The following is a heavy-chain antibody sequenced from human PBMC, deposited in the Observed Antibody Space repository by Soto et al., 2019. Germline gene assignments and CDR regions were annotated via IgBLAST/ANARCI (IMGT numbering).Heavy chain of an antibody. CDR3: ARVRRYCSHSSCYHNYFDF. J-gene: IGHJ4*02. CDR1: GYNFTTYS. CDR2: VSGYNVNT. V-gene: IGHV1-18*01. Sequence: QVRVVQSGAEVKKHGASVKVSCKASGYNFTTYSIAWVRQAPGQGLEWMGWVSGYNVNTNYAQNLQGRVTMTTDTSTITAYKGLRSLKSDDTAVYYCARVRRYCSHSSCYHNYFDFWGQGTLVTFSS. D-gene: IGHD3-22*01.